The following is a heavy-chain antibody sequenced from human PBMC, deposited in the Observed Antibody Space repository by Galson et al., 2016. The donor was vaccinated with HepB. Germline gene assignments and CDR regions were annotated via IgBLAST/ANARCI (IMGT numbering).Heavy chain of an antibody. Sequence: SLRLSCAASGFTFSSYAMGWVRQARGKGLEWISIISGSGDATFHADSVKGRFTISRDNSKNTLSLQMNSLRAEDTAIYYCAKGVMLYRSYLESWGQGTLVTVSS. D-gene: IGHD3-16*01. CDR1: GFTFSSYA. CDR2: ISGSGDAT. J-gene: IGHJ4*02. V-gene: IGHV3-23*01. CDR3: AKGVMLYRSYLES.